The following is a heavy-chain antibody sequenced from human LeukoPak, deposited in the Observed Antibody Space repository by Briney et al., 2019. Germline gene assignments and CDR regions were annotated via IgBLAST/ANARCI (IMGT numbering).Heavy chain of an antibody. D-gene: IGHD3-9*01. V-gene: IGHV3-21*06. Sequence: GGSLRLSCAASGFTFSSYTMNWVRQAPGKGLDWVSSISSSSSYIYYADSVKGRLTISRDNAKNSLYLQMSSLRAEDTAVYYCARDTYDILTGYYKWAFDIWGQGTMVTVSS. CDR2: ISSSSSYI. CDR3: ARDTYDILTGYYKWAFDI. CDR1: GFTFSSYT. J-gene: IGHJ3*02.